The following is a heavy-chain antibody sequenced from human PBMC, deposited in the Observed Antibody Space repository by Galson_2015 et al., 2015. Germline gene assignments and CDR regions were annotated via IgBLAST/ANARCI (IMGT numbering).Heavy chain of an antibody. J-gene: IGHJ4*02. Sequence: SLRLSCAASGFTFSSYGMHWVRQAPGKGLEWVAVISYDGSNKYYADSVKGRFTISRDNSKNTLYLQMNSLRAEDTAVYYCAKDRYYYDSSMDYWGQGTLVTVSS. CDR1: GFTFSSYG. V-gene: IGHV3-30*18. CDR2: ISYDGSNK. D-gene: IGHD3-22*01. CDR3: AKDRYYYDSSMDY.